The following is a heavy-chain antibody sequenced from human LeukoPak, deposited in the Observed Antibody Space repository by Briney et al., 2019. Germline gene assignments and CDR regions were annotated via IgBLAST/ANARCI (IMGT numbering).Heavy chain of an antibody. D-gene: IGHD3-22*01. Sequence: PGGSLRLSCAASGFTFSSYSMNWVRQAPGKGLEWVSYISSSSSTIYYADSVKGRFTISRDNAKNSLYLQMNSLRAEDTAVYYCAGASPTYYYDSSGYSNFDYWGQGTLVTVSS. CDR2: ISSSSSTI. V-gene: IGHV3-48*01. CDR3: AGASPTYYYDSSGYSNFDY. J-gene: IGHJ4*02. CDR1: GFTFSSYS.